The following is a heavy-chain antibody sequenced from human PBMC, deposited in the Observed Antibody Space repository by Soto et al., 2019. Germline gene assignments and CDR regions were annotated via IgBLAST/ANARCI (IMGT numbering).Heavy chain of an antibody. CDR3: ARDVFQEDV. J-gene: IGHJ6*02. V-gene: IGHV3-30-3*01. Sequence: QVQLVESGGGVVQPGRSLRLSCAASGFTFSSYPMHWVRQAPGKGLEWVAVILSDGSNKWYVDSVKGRFTISRDNSKNTLYLQMNSLRAEDTAVYYCARDVFQEDVWGQGTTVTVSS. CDR2: ILSDGSNK. CDR1: GFTFSSYP.